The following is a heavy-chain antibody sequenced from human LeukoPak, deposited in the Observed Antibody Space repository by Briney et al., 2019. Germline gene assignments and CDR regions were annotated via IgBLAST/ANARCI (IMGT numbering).Heavy chain of an antibody. CDR3: ARVSQWELLPDY. V-gene: IGHV4-38-2*02. Sequence: PSETLSLTCTVSGYSISSGYYWGWIRQPPGKGLQWIGSIYHSGSTYYNPSLKSRVTISVDTSKNQFSLKLSSVTAADTAVYYCARVSQWELLPDYWGQGTLVTVSS. CDR2: IYHSGST. CDR1: GYSISSGYY. J-gene: IGHJ4*02. D-gene: IGHD1-26*01.